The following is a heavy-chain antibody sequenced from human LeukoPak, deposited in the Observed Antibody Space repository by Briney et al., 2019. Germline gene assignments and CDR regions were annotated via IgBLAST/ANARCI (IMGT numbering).Heavy chain of an antibody. CDR2: ISDEGAHT. CDR3: ARVTGGYNLVDY. D-gene: IGHD5-24*01. Sequence: GGSLRLSCAASGFTFSNYWMHWVRQAPGEGLVWVSRISDEGAHTFYADSVKGRFAMSRDNAKNTLYLQMNSLRAEDTAVYYCARVTGGYNLVDYWGQGTLVTVSS. CDR1: GFTFSNYW. V-gene: IGHV3-74*01. J-gene: IGHJ4*02.